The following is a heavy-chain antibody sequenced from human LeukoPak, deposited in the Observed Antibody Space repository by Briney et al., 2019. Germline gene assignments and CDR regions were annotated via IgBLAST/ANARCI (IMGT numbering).Heavy chain of an antibody. CDR3: ARVKAGSYYYGSGSYYNMGFDY. CDR1: GYTFTSYD. CDR2: MNPNSGNT. J-gene: IGHJ4*02. Sequence: ASVKVSCKASGYTFTSYDINWVRQATGQGLEWMGWMNPNSGNTGYAQKFQGRVTMTRNTSISTAYMELSSLRSEDTAVYYCARVKAGSYYYGSGSYYNMGFDYWGQGTLVTVSS. D-gene: IGHD3-10*01. V-gene: IGHV1-8*01.